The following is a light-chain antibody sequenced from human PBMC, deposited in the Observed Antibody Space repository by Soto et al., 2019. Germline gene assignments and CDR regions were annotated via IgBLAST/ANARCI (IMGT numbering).Light chain of an antibody. CDR3: QQRTKWPPT. CDR1: QSVSIY. V-gene: IGKV3-11*01. CDR2: DAS. Sequence: EIVLTQSPATLSLSPGERATLSCRASQSVSIYLAWYQQKPGLAPRLLIYDASNRATGIPARFSGSGSGTDFTLTISSLEPEDSAVYYCQQRTKWPPTFGGGTKVEIK. J-gene: IGKJ4*01.